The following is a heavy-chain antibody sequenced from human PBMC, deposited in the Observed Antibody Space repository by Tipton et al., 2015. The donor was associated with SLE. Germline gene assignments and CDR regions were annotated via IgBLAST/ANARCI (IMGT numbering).Heavy chain of an antibody. J-gene: IGHJ4*02. Sequence: GSLRLSCAASGFTFDDYAMHWVRQAPGKGLEWVSLISWDGGSTYYADSVKGRFTISRDNSKNSLYLQMNSLRAEDTALYYCAKDSGQTYYYGSGSFDYWGQGTLVTVSS. V-gene: IGHV3-43D*04. D-gene: IGHD3-10*01. CDR3: AKDSGQTYYYGSGSFDY. CDR2: ISWDGGST. CDR1: GFTFDDYA.